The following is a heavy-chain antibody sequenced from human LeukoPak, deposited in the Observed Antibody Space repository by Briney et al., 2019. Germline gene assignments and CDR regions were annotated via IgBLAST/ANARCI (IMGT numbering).Heavy chain of an antibody. CDR3: ARRYCSSTTCYDWLDP. V-gene: IGHV5-10-1*01. CDR2: IDPSDSYT. CDR1: GYTFSTYW. J-gene: IGHJ5*02. D-gene: IGHD2-2*01. Sequence: GESLKISCKGSGYTFSTYWINWVRQMPGKGLEWMGRIDPSDSYTDYSPPFQGHVTISADKSISTAYLQWSSLKASDTAMYYCARRYCSSTTCYDWLDPWGQGTLVTVSS.